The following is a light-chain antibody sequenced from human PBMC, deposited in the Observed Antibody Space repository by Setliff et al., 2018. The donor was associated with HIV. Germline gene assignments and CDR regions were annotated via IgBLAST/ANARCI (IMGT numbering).Light chain of an antibody. CDR1: SSDVGDYNY. CDR3: SSYTSSNSLVI. Sequence: QSALTQPASVSGSPGQSITISCTGTSSDVGDYNYVSWYQHHPGKAPQLIIYEVTNRPSGVSNRFSGSKSGNTASLTISGLQAEDEADYYCSSYTSSNSLVIFGGGTQLTVL. CDR2: EVT. J-gene: IGLJ2*01. V-gene: IGLV2-14*01.